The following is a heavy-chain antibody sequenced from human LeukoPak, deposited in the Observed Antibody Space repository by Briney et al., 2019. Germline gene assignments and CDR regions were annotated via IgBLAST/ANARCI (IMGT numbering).Heavy chain of an antibody. CDR1: GFSFSSDW. Sequence: GGSLRLSCAASGFSFSSDWMSWVRQAPGKGLEWVANIKQDGSEKYYVDSVKGRFTISRDNAKNLLYLQMNSLRAEDTAVYYCAKNWGMDVWGQGTTVTVSS. V-gene: IGHV3-7*01. CDR3: AKNWGMDV. J-gene: IGHJ6*02. CDR2: IKQDGSEK.